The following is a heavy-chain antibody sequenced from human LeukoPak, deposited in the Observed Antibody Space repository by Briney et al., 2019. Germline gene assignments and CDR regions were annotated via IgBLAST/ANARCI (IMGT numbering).Heavy chain of an antibody. D-gene: IGHD2-21*02. Sequence: MPSETLSLTCTVSGGSISSSSYYWGWIRPPPGKGLEWIVSIYYSGSTYYNPSLKRRVTISVDTSKNQLSLKLSSVTAADTAVYYCARHVYCGGDCYSLDYWGQGTLVTVSS. CDR1: GGSISSSSYY. CDR2: IYYSGST. V-gene: IGHV4-39*01. CDR3: ARHVYCGGDCYSLDY. J-gene: IGHJ4*02.